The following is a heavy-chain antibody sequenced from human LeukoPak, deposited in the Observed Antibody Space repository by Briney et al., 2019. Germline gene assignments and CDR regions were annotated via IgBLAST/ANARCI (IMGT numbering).Heavy chain of an antibody. CDR2: IYYSGST. CDR3: ARGGGGSPLGYYYYGMDV. D-gene: IGHD2-15*01. CDR1: GGSISSYY. J-gene: IGHJ6*02. V-gene: IGHV4-59*01. Sequence: SETLSLTCTVSGGSISSYYWSWIRQPPGKGLEWIGYIYYSGSTNYNPSLKSRVTISVDTSKNQFSLKLSSVTAADTAVYYCARGGGGSPLGYYYYGMDVWGQGTTVTVSS.